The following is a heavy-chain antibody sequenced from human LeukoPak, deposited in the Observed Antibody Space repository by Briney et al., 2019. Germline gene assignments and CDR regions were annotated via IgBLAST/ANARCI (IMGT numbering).Heavy chain of an antibody. CDR2: ISYDGSNK. V-gene: IGHV3-30*03. CDR3: ARAKEAPNSGDSPGDY. D-gene: IGHD4-17*01. Sequence: PGGSLRLSCAASGFTFSSYGMHWVRQAPGKGLEWVAVISYDGSNKYYAESVKGRFTISRDNSKNTLYLQMSSLRAEDTALFYCARAKEAPNSGDSPGDYWGQGTLVTVSS. J-gene: IGHJ4*02. CDR1: GFTFSSYG.